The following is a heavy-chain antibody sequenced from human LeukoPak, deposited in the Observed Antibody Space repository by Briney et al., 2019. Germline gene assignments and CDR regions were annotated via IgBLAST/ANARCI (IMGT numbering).Heavy chain of an antibody. CDR3: ATGLSYCSSTSCYPNHP. V-gene: IGHV4-34*01. D-gene: IGHD2-2*01. J-gene: IGHJ5*02. CDR2: INHSGST. Sequence: PSETLSLTCAVYGGSFSGYYWSWIRQPPGKGLEWIGEINHSGSTNYNPSLKSRVTISVDTSKNQFSLKLSSVTAADTAVYYCATGLSYCSSTSCYPNHPWGQGTLVTVSS. CDR1: GGSFSGYY.